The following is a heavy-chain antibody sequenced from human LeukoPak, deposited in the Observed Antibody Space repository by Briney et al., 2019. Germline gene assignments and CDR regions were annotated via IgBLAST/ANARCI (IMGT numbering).Heavy chain of an antibody. CDR2: VNYNGRTA. Sequence: GGSLRLSCAASGFTFSRYSINWVRQVPGKGLVWVTDVNYNGRTANYADSVRGRFTTSRDNAQNTAYLQMNSLSADDTAVYYCARDSPGSIDFWGQGTLVTVSS. V-gene: IGHV3-74*01. J-gene: IGHJ4*02. CDR1: GFTFSRYS. CDR3: ARDSPGSIDF. D-gene: IGHD1-1*01.